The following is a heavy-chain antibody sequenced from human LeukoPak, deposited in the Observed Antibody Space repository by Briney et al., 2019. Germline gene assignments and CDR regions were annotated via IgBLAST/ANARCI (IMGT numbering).Heavy chain of an antibody. CDR2: IYASGTS. Sequence: SETLSLTCSLSGGFINSYYWGWIRHPAEKGLEWIGRIYASGTSNLNPFLKSRVPMSVNTSQNQFSLRLSSVTAADTAVYYCARPRSSSGWDGDFDYWGQGALVTVSS. J-gene: IGHJ4*02. CDR1: GGFINSYY. V-gene: IGHV4-4*07. CDR3: ARPRSSSGWDGDFDY. D-gene: IGHD6-19*01.